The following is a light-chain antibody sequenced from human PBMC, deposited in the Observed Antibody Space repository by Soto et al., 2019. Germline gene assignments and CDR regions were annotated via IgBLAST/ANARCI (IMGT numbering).Light chain of an antibody. V-gene: IGLV2-23*01. Sequence: QSALIQPPSVSGSPGQSVTISCTGTSSDVGSYDYVSWYQQHPGKAPKLMIYEDSKRPSGVSNRFSGSKSGNTASLTISGLQAEDDADYYCASHAGRGTVVFGGGTK. CDR1: SSDVGSYDY. CDR3: ASHAGRGTVV. CDR2: EDS. J-gene: IGLJ3*02.